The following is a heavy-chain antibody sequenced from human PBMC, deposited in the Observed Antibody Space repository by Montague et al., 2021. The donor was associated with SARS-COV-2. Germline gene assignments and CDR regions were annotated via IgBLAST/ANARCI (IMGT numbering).Heavy chain of an antibody. Sequence: TLSLTCTVSGGSISSGSYYWIRNPQPAGMGLKWIVRISISASSNHTLSLKSPVTISVDTSKNQFSLKLSSVTAADTAVYYCARDIAVAGLFDYWGQGTLVTVSS. V-gene: IGHV4-61*02. CDR2: ISISASS. CDR3: ARDIAVAGLFDY. J-gene: IGHJ4*01. D-gene: IGHD6-19*01. CDR1: GGSISSGSYY.